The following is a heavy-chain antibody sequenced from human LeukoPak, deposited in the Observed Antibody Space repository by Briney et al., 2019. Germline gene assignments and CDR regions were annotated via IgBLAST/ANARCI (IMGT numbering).Heavy chain of an antibody. Sequence: GGSLRLSCAASGFTFSDYYMSWIRQAPGKGLEWGSYISSSGSTIYYADSVKGRFTISRDNAKNSLYLQMNSLRAEDTAVYYCARSYFPDYYDSSGYPGPFDYWGQGTLVTVSS. CDR1: GFTFSDYY. CDR3: ARSYFPDYYDSSGYPGPFDY. D-gene: IGHD3-22*01. CDR2: ISSSGSTI. V-gene: IGHV3-11*01. J-gene: IGHJ4*02.